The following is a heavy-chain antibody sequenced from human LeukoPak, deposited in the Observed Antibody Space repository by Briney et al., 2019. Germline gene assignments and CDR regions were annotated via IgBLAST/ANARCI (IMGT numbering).Heavy chain of an antibody. V-gene: IGHV4-38-2*02. CDR3: ARVSDNWFDP. CDR2: IYHSGST. J-gene: IGHJ5*02. Sequence: SETLSLTCTVSGYSISSGYYWGWIRQPPGKGLEWIGSIYHSGSTYYNPSLKSRVTISVDTSKNQFSLKLSSVTAADTAVYYCARVSDNWFDPWGQGTLVTVSS. CDR1: GYSISSGYY.